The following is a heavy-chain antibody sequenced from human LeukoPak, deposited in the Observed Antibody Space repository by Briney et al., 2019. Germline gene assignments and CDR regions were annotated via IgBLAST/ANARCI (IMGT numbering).Heavy chain of an antibody. V-gene: IGHV3-7*01. J-gene: IGHJ4*02. CDR2: IKPDGSVK. Sequence: GGSLRLSCVASGITFSSSWMSWVRQAPGKGLEWVANIKPDGSVKYYADSVKGRFTISRDNAKNSLYLQMNRVRAEDTGVYYCARSSGGVPSADYWGQGTLVTVSS. CDR1: GITFSSSW. D-gene: IGHD3-16*01. CDR3: ARSSGGVPSADY.